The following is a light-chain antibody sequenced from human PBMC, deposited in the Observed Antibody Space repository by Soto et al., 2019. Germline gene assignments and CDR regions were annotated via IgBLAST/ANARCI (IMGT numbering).Light chain of an antibody. CDR3: SSYRSSSLGV. Sequence: QSALTQPASVSGSPGQSITISCAGTSSDVGGYNYVSWFQQHPGKAPKLMIYDLNNRPSGVSIRFSGYKSGNTASLTISGLQAEDEADYYCSSYRSSSLGVFGTGTKLTVL. V-gene: IGLV2-14*01. CDR2: DLN. CDR1: SSDVGGYNY. J-gene: IGLJ1*01.